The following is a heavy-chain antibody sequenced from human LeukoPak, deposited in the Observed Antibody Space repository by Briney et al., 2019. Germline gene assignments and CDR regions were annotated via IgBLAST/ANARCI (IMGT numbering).Heavy chain of an antibody. CDR3: ARVGSSWYSSSS. CDR2: IYHSGST. CDR1: GGSISSSNW. D-gene: IGHD6-13*01. J-gene: IGHJ5*02. Sequence: SETLSLTCAVSGGSISSSNWWSWVRQPPGKGLEWIGEIYHSGSTNYNPSLKSRVTISVNKSKNQFSLKLSSVTAADTAVYYCARVGSSWYSSSSWGQGTLVTVSS. V-gene: IGHV4-4*02.